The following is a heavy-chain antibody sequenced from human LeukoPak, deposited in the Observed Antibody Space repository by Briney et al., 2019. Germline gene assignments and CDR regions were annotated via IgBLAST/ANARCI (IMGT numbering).Heavy chain of an antibody. CDR2: IYYSGST. CDR3: ARRGFRGYCSSTSCLFHDY. D-gene: IGHD2-2*01. J-gene: IGHJ4*02. Sequence: KPSETLSLTCTVSGGSISSSSYYWGWIRQPPGKGLEWVGRIYYSGSTYYNPSLKSRVTISVDTSKNQFSLKLSSVTAADTAVYYCARRGFRGYCSSTSCLFHDYWGQGTLVTVSS. CDR1: GGSISSSSYY. V-gene: IGHV4-39*07.